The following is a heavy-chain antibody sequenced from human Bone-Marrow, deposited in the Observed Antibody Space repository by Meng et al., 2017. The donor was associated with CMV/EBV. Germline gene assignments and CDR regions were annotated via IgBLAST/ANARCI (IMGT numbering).Heavy chain of an antibody. CDR3: ARDSAGSNYLGWFDP. D-gene: IGHD4-11*01. J-gene: IGHJ5*02. CDR2: IYYSGST. CDR1: GGSISSSSYY. V-gene: IGHV4-39*07. Sequence: SETLSLTCTVSGGSISSSSYYWGWIRQPPGKGLEWIGSIYYSGSTYYNPSLKSRVTISVDTSKNQFSLKLSSVTAADTAVYYCARDSAGSNYLGWFDPWGQGTLVPVSS.